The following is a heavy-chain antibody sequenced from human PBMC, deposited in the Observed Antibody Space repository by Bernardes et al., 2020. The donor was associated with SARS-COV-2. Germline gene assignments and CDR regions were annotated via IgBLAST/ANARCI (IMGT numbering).Heavy chain of an antibody. Sequence: GSLRLSCAASGFSLSGYTLNWVRQAPGKGLEWVSSITSGSSYIYHADSVKGRFTVSRDNAENSLFLQMSSLGAEDTAVYYCAREGRHSTWDYYYGMDVWGQGTTVTVSS. CDR2: ITSGSSYI. V-gene: IGHV3-21*01. CDR1: GFSLSGYT. CDR3: AREGRHSTWDYYYGMDV. J-gene: IGHJ6*02. D-gene: IGHD1-1*01.